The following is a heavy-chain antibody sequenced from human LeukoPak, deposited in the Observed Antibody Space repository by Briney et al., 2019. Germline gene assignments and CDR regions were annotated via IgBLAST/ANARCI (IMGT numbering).Heavy chain of an antibody. CDR3: NSGNSYPRN. Sequence: SETLSLTCAVYGGSFSGYYWSWIRQPPGKGLEWIGYIYYSGYTHYNPSLKSRVTISEDTYKNKVFLSLNSVTAEDTAVYYCNSGNSYPRNWGQGTLVTVSS. CDR2: IYYSGYT. V-gene: IGHV4-59*01. J-gene: IGHJ4*02. CDR1: GGSFSGYY. D-gene: IGHD5-18*01.